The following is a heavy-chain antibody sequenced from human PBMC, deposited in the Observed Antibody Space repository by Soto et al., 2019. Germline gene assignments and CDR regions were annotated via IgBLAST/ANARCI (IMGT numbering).Heavy chain of an antibody. V-gene: IGHV3-74*01. J-gene: IGHJ4*02. Sequence: EVQLVESGGGLVQPGGSLRLSCAASGFTFSNYWMHWVRQAPGKGLVWVSRMTSDGTIRNYADSVRGRFTISRDNAKNTVYLDMNSLTPEDTAVHYCVREGCRGGLCDSDFDCWGQGTLVIVSP. CDR2: MTSDGTIR. CDR1: GFTFSNYW. CDR3: VREGCRGGLCDSDFDC. D-gene: IGHD2-15*01.